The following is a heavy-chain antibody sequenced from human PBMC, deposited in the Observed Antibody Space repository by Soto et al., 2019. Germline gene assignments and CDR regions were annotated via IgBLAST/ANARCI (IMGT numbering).Heavy chain of an antibody. CDR1: GFTFSSYG. J-gene: IGHJ6*02. Sequence: QVELVESWGGVVQPGRSLRLSCAASGFTFSSYGMHWVRQAPGKGLEWVAVISYDGSNKYYADSVKGRFTISRDNSKNTQYLQMNSLRAEDTAVYYCAKDLKWLRLIYYGMDVWGQGTTVTVSS. D-gene: IGHD5-12*01. CDR2: ISYDGSNK. V-gene: IGHV3-30*18. CDR3: AKDLKWLRLIYYGMDV.